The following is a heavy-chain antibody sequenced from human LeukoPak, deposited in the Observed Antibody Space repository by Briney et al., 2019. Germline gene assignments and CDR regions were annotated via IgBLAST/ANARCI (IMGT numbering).Heavy chain of an antibody. CDR3: ARSWARYYDSSGEDYYFDY. CDR1: GFTFSSYG. V-gene: IGHV3-30*02. J-gene: IGHJ4*02. CDR2: IRFDGTNK. Sequence: GGSLRLSCAASGFTFSSYGMHWVRQAPGKGLEWVSFIRFDGTNKYYADSVKGRFTISRDNSKNTLYLQMNSLRAEDTAVYYRARSWARYYDSSGEDYYFDYWGQGTLVTVSS. D-gene: IGHD3-22*01.